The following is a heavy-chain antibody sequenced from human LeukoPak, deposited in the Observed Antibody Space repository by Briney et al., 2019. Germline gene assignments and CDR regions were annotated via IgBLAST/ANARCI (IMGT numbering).Heavy chain of an antibody. D-gene: IGHD3-3*01. V-gene: IGHV3-7*01. Sequence: GGSLRLSCEASRLTFSTSWMSWVRQAPGKGLEWVASIKQDGSEISYVDSVKGRFTISRDNAKNSLYLQMNSLRAEDTAVYYCARLREIPVFGVVTKSTSYFDYWGQGTLVTVSS. CDR2: IKQDGSEI. CDR3: ARLREIPVFGVVTKSTSYFDY. CDR1: RLTFSTSW. J-gene: IGHJ4*02.